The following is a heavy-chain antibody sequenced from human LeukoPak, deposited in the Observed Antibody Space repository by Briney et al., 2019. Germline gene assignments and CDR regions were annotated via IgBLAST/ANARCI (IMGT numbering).Heavy chain of an antibody. Sequence: PGGSLRPSCAASGFTFSSYGMHWVRQAPGKGLEWVAVISYDGSNKYYADSVKGRFTISRDNSKNTLYLQMNSLRAEDTAVYYCAKEWLQLWGQGTLVTVSS. CDR1: GFTFSSYG. J-gene: IGHJ4*02. CDR2: ISYDGSNK. V-gene: IGHV3-30*18. D-gene: IGHD5-24*01. CDR3: AKEWLQL.